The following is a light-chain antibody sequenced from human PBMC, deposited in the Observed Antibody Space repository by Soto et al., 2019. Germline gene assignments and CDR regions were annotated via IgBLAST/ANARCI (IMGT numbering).Light chain of an antibody. V-gene: IGKV3D-15*01. J-gene: IGKJ1*01. CDR1: QSVSGN. CDR3: QQYNNWPQT. CDR2: GAS. Sequence: EIVMTQSPATLSVSPGERATLSCRASQSVSGNLAWYQQKPGQAPRLLIYGASTRATGIPARFSGSGSGTQFTLNISCLQSEDFAAYYCQQYNNWPQTLVQGRKVEIK.